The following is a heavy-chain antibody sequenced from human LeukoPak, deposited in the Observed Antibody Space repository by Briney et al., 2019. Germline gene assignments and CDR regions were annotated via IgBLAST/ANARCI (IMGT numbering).Heavy chain of an antibody. CDR2: IYYSGST. D-gene: IGHD5-24*01. V-gene: IGHV4-59*01. Sequence: SETLSLTCTVSGGSISSYYWSWIRQPPGKGLEWIGYIYYSGSTNYNPSLKSRVTISVDTSKNQFSLKLSSVTAADAAVYYCARGSGGFRWPQFSKKNWFDPWGQGTLVTVSS. J-gene: IGHJ5*02. CDR3: ARGSGGFRWPQFSKKNWFDP. CDR1: GGSISSYY.